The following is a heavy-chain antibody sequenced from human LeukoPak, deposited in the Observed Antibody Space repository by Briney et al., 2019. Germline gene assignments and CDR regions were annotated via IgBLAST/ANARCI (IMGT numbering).Heavy chain of an antibody. CDR2: INHSGST. Sequence: SETLSLTCAVYGGSFSGYYWSWIRQPPGKGLEWIGEINHSGSTNYNPSLKSRVTISVDTSKNQFSLKLSSVTAADTAVYYCARVGNLLSSCWSGLYYYGMDVWGQGTTVTVSS. D-gene: IGHD6-13*01. CDR3: ARVGNLLSSCWSGLYYYGMDV. V-gene: IGHV4-34*01. CDR1: GGSFSGYY. J-gene: IGHJ6*02.